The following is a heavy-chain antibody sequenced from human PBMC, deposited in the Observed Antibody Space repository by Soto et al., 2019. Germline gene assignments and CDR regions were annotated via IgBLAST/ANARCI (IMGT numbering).Heavy chain of an antibody. CDR2: ISFNGFQT. Sequence: GGSLRLSCAASGFTFSSHTMHWVRQTPGKGLEWVAVISFNGFQTYHADSVKGRFTISRDNSKNTVYLQMNSLRAEDTAVYYCAREGGVLVSYFDYWGQGTLVTVSS. D-gene: IGHD2-8*02. J-gene: IGHJ4*02. V-gene: IGHV3-30-3*01. CDR3: AREGGVLVSYFDY. CDR1: GFTFSSHT.